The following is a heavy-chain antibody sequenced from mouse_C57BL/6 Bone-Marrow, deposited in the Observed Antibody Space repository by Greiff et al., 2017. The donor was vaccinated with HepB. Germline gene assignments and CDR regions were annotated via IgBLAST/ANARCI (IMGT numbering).Heavy chain of an antibody. CDR1: GFTFSDYG. D-gene: IGHD4-1*01. CDR3: ARHGDWDYFDY. J-gene: IGHJ2*01. V-gene: IGHV5-15*01. Sequence: EVQLMESGGGLVQPGGSLKLSCAASGFTFSDYGMAWVRQAPRKGPEWVAFISNLAYSIYYADTVTGRFTISRENAKNTLYLEMSSLRSEDTAMYYCARHGDWDYFDYWGQGTTLTVSS. CDR2: ISNLAYSI.